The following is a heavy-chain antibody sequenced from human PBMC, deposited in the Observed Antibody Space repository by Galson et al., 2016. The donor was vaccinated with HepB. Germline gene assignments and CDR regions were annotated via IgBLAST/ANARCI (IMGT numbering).Heavy chain of an antibody. CDR3: ATTSPTVPTQDDYYYAMPV. V-gene: IGHV4-31*03. J-gene: IGHJ6*02. CDR1: GGSISGGYY. Sequence: TLSLTCTVSGGSISGGYYWNWIRQHPGKGLEWIGYIYYSGSTYYNPSLESRITMSVDTSKNQFSLRLSSVTAADTAVYYCATTSPTVPTQDDYYYAMPVWGQGTTVTVSS. D-gene: IGHD4-11*01. CDR2: IYYSGST.